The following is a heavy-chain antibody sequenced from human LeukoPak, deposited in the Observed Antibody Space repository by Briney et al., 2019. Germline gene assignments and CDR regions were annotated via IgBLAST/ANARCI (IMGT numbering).Heavy chain of an antibody. CDR2: ISYDGSNK. CDR1: GFTFSSYA. D-gene: IGHD3-10*01. J-gene: IGHJ4*02. V-gene: IGHV3-30*04. Sequence: GGSLRLSCAASGFTFSSYAMHWVRQAPGKGLEWVAVISYDGSNKYYADSVKGRFTISRDNSKNTLYLQMNSLRAEDTAVYYCARASNYYGSGSYYNQSYWGQVTLVTVSS. CDR3: ARASNYYGSGSYYNQSY.